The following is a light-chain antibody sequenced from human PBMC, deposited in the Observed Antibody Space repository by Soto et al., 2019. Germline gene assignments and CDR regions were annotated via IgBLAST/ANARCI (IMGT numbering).Light chain of an antibody. CDR3: SSFTTSSTLV. V-gene: IGLV2-14*01. J-gene: IGLJ1*01. Sequence: QSVLTQPASVSGSPGQPITISCTGTSSDVGSFDSVAWYQHNPGKAPKLMIYDVSNRPSGVSSRFSGSKSGNTASLSISGLQNEDEANYYCSSFTTSSTLVFGTGTRSPP. CDR1: SSDVGSFDS. CDR2: DVS.